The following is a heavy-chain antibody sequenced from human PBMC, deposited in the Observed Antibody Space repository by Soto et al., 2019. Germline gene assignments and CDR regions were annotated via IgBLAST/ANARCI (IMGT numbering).Heavy chain of an antibody. Sequence: QVQLVQSGAEVKKPGSSVKVSCKASGGTFSSYAISWVRQAPGQGLEWMGGIIPIFGTANYAQKFQGRVTITADESTSTAYMELSSLRSEDTALYYCARDGGYYDSSGDSNYYYYGMDVWGQGTTVTVSS. J-gene: IGHJ6*02. CDR2: IIPIFGTA. D-gene: IGHD3-22*01. CDR1: GGTFSSYA. V-gene: IGHV1-69*01. CDR3: ARDGGYYDSSGDSNYYYYGMDV.